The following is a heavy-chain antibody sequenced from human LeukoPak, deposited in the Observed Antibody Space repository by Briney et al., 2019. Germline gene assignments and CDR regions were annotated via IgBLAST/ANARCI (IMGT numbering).Heavy chain of an antibody. Sequence: SQTLSLTCTVSGGSISSGDYYWSWIRQPPGKGLEWIGYIYYSGSTYYNPSLKRRVTISVDTSKNQFSLTLSSVAAADTAVYYCCGFFDDYWGQGTLVTVSS. CDR3: CGFFDDY. CDR1: GGSISSGDYY. V-gene: IGHV4-30-4*08. J-gene: IGHJ4*02. D-gene: IGHD3-9*01. CDR2: IYYSGST.